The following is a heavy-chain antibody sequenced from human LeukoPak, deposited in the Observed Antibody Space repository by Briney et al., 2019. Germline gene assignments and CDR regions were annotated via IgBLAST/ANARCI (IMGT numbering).Heavy chain of an antibody. Sequence: GGSLRLSCEGSGFTFSNYWMGWVRQAPGKGLQWVANIKTDGSEKYYVDSVKGRFTISRDNAENSLYLQMNSLRAEDTAVYYCARSSRPYSSGWSHYFDFWGQGTLVTVSS. J-gene: IGHJ4*02. CDR2: IKTDGSEK. CDR3: ARSSRPYSSGWSHYFDF. CDR1: GFTFSNYW. V-gene: IGHV3-7*01. D-gene: IGHD6-19*01.